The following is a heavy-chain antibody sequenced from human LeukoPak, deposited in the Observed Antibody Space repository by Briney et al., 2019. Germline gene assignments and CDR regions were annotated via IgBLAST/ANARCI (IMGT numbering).Heavy chain of an antibody. Sequence: GGSLRLSCAASGFTFSSYNMNWVRQAPGKGLEWVSSISSTSSYIYYADSVKGRFTISRDNAKNSLYLQMNSLRAEGTAVYYCARDRSTNSYAEYFFDYWGQGTLVTVSS. D-gene: IGHD5-18*01. CDR1: GFTFSSYN. CDR2: ISSTSSYI. J-gene: IGHJ4*02. V-gene: IGHV3-21*01. CDR3: ARDRSTNSYAEYFFDY.